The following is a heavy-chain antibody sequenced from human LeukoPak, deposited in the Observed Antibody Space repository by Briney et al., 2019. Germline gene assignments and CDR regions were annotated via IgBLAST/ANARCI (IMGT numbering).Heavy chain of an antibody. Sequence: GGSLRLSCAASGFTFSSYAMCWVRQAPGKGLEWVSVISYSGGSTYYADSVKGRFTISRDNSKKTLYLQMNSSRTEDMAVYFCAKDGRATYYDILTGYSKPFNFDYWGQGTLVTVSS. CDR3: AKDGRATYYDILTGYSKPFNFDY. D-gene: IGHD3-9*01. CDR1: GFTFSSYA. V-gene: IGHV3-23*01. J-gene: IGHJ4*02. CDR2: ISYSGGST.